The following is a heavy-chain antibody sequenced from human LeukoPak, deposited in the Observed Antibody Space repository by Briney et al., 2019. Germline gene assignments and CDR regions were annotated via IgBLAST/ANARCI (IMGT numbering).Heavy chain of an antibody. Sequence: GGSLRLSCAASGFTFSSYWMSWVRQAPGKGLEWVANIKQDGSEKYYVDSVKGRFTISRDNAKNSLYLQMNSLRAEDTAVYYCARGSTRYYYYYYGMDVWGQGTTVTVSS. CDR2: IKQDGSEK. J-gene: IGHJ6*02. V-gene: IGHV3-7*01. CDR3: ARGSTRYYYYYYGMDV. D-gene: IGHD2-2*01. CDR1: GFTFSSYW.